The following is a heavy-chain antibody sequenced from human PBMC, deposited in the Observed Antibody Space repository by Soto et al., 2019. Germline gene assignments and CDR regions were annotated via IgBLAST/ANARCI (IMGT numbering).Heavy chain of an antibody. V-gene: IGHV3-30-3*01. D-gene: IGHD1-26*01. CDR2: ISYDGSNK. Sequence: PGGSLRLSCAASGFTFSSYAMHWVRQAPGKGLEWVAVISYDGSNKYYADSVKGRFTISRDNSKNTLYLQMNSLRAEDTAVYYCARDPSDPSQYYFDYWGQGTLVTVSS. J-gene: IGHJ4*02. CDR1: GFTFSSYA. CDR3: ARDPSDPSQYYFDY.